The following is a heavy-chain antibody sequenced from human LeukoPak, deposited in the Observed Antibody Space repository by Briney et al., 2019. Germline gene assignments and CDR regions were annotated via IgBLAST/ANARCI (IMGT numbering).Heavy chain of an antibody. CDR3: AKDNSWYGDYLLDY. CDR1: GFTFSSYA. D-gene: IGHD4-17*01. V-gene: IGHV3-23*01. CDR2: ISGSGGST. J-gene: IGHJ4*02. Sequence: GGSLRLSCAASGFTFSSYAMSWVRQAPGKGLEWGSAISGSGGSTYYADSVKGRFTISRDNSKNTLYLQMNSLRAEDTAVYYCAKDNSWYGDYLLDYWGQGTLVTVSS.